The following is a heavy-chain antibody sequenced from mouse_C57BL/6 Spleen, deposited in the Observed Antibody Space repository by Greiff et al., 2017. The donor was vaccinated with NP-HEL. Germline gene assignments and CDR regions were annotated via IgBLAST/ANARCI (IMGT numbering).Heavy chain of an antibody. CDR3: ARDYYDYWYFDV. CDR1: GFTFSDYG. D-gene: IGHD2-4*01. V-gene: IGHV5-17*01. CDR2: ISSGSSTI. Sequence: EVQLVESGGGLVKPGGSLKLSCAASGFTFSDYGMHWVRQAPEKGLEWVAYISSGSSTIYYADTVKGRFTISRDNAKNTLFLQMTSLRSEDTAMYYCARDYYDYWYFDVWGTGTTVTVSS. J-gene: IGHJ1*03.